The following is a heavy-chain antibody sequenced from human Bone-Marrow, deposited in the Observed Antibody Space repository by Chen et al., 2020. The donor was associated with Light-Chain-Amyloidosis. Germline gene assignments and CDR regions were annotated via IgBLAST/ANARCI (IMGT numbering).Heavy chain of an antibody. Sequence: QVQLVESGGGVVQPGRSLRLSCAASGFTFSSYGMHWVRQAPGKGLEWVAVMCYDGSIKYYSDSVKGRFTISSYNSKNTLYLQMICLGAEETAVYYCARPIGLYYDFWSGYYCWGQGTLVTVSS. D-gene: IGHD3-3*01. CDR3: ARPIGLYYDFWSGYYC. CDR2: MCYDGSIK. J-gene: IGHJ4*02. V-gene: IGHV3-33*01. CDR1: GFTFSSYG.